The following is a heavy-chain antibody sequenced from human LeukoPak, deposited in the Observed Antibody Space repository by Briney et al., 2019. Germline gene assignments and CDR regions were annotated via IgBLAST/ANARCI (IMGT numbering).Heavy chain of an antibody. CDR1: GGSISSGGYS. J-gene: IGHJ6*02. Sequence: PSETLSLTCAVSGGSISSGGYSWSWIRQPPGKGLEWIGYIYHSGSTYYNPSLKSRVTISVDRSKNQFSLKLSSVTAADTAVCYCASQYVDNYYYYGMDVWGQGTTVTVSS. CDR2: IYHSGST. CDR3: ASQYVDNYYYYGMDV. V-gene: IGHV4-30-2*01. D-gene: IGHD2-2*01.